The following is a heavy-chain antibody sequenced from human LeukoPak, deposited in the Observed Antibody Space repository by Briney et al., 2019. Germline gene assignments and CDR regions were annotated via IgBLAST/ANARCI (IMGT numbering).Heavy chain of an antibody. D-gene: IGHD6-6*01. J-gene: IGHJ6*03. CDR3: AKDMGRQLVFYSMDV. CDR1: GFTFSNYG. CDR2: ISGSGDST. V-gene: IGHV3-23*01. Sequence: GGSLRLSCAASGFTFSNYGMSWVRQAPGKGLEWVSSISGSGDSTYYADSVKGRFTISRDNSKNSLYLQMNSLRAEDTALYYCAKDMGRQLVFYSMDVWGKGTTVTVSS.